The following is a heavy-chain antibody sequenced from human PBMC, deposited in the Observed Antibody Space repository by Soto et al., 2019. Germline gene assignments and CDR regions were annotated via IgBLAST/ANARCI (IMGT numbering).Heavy chain of an antibody. J-gene: IGHJ6*02. Sequence: ASVKVSCKASGYTFTGYYTHWVRQAPGQGLEWMGWINPNSGGTNYAQKFQGWVTITRDTSISTAYMELSRLRSDDTAVYYCARDRGGGRTYYYYYGMDVWGQGTTVTVSS. D-gene: IGHD3-16*01. V-gene: IGHV1-2*04. CDR2: INPNSGGT. CDR1: GYTFTGYY. CDR3: ARDRGGGRTYYYYYGMDV.